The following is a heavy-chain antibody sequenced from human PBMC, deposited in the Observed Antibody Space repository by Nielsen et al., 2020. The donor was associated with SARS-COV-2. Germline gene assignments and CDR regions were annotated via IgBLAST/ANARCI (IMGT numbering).Heavy chain of an antibody. CDR3: ARVVGATR. D-gene: IGHD1-26*01. V-gene: IGHV4-34*01. J-gene: IGHJ4*02. CDR1: GGSFSGYY. CDR2: IYHSGST. Sequence: SETLSLICAVYGGSFSGYYWSWVRQPPGKGLEWIGEIYHSGSTNYNPSLKSRVTISVDKSKNQFSLKLSSVTAADTAVYYCARVVGATRWGQGTLVTVSS.